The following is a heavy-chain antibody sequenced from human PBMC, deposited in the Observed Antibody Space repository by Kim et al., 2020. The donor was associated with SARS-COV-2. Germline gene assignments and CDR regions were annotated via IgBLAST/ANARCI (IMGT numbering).Heavy chain of an antibody. Sequence: SETLSLTCTVSGGSISSYYWSWIRQPPGKGLEWIGYIYYSGSTNYNPSLKSRVTISVDTSKNQFSLKLSSVTAADTAVYYCARDGGLLWGQGTMVTVSS. V-gene: IGHV4-59*13. CDR1: GGSISSYY. CDR3: ARDGGLL. D-gene: IGHD3-16*01. CDR2: IYYSGST. J-gene: IGHJ3*01.